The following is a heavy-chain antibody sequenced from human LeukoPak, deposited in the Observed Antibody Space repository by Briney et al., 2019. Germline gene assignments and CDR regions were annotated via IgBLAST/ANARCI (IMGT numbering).Heavy chain of an antibody. CDR3: ARDRGYTQDY. CDR2: ISPSSTHT. J-gene: IGHJ4*02. CDR1: GFSFSDYY. V-gene: IGHV3-11*05. D-gene: IGHD5-12*01. Sequence: GGSLRLSCAASGFSFSDYYMSWIRQAPGKGLEWVSYISPSSTHTPYADPVKGRFTISRDNAKNSLYLQMNSLKAEDTAVYYCARDRGYTQDYWGQGTLVTVSS.